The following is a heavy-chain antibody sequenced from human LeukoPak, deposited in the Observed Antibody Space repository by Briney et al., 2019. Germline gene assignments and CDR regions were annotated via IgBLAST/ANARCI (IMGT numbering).Heavy chain of an antibody. CDR1: GFTFDDYA. CDR2: ISWNSGSI. D-gene: IGHD6-19*01. CDR3: ANGAGYSSGSAFDY. J-gene: IGHJ4*02. V-gene: IGHV3-9*01. Sequence: GGSLRLSCAASGFTFDDYAMHWVRQAPGKGLEWVSGISWNSGSIGYADSVKGRFTISRDNAKNSLYLQMNSLRAEDTALYYCANGAGYSSGSAFDYWGQGTLVTVSS.